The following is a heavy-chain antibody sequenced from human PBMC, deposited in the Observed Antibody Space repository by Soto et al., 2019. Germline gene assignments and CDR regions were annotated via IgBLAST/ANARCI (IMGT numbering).Heavy chain of an antibody. V-gene: IGHV3-21*01. CDR3: ARDDVLCDGGRCYGVPLDV. CDR2: ISSSSSYI. CDR1: GFTFSSHS. Sequence: GGSLRLSCAASGFTFSSHSMNWVRQAPKKRHDWFSSISSSSSYIYYADSVKGRFTISRDNAKNSLYLQMNSLRAEDTAVYYCARDDVLCDGGRCYGVPLDVWGKGTTVTVSS. D-gene: IGHD2-15*01. J-gene: IGHJ6*04.